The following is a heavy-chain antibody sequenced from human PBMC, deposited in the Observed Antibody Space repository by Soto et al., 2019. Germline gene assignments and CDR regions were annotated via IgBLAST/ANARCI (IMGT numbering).Heavy chain of an antibody. CDR2: ISSNGGST. CDR1: GFTFSSYA. V-gene: IGHV3-64*01. Sequence: EVPLVESGGGLVQPGGSLRLSCAASGFTFSSYAMHWVRQAPGKGLEYVSAISSNGGSTYYANSVKGRFTISRDNSKNTLYLQMGSLRAEDMAVYYCARDPAGGYSYGYGMDYWGQGTLVTVSS. J-gene: IGHJ4*02. D-gene: IGHD5-18*01. CDR3: ARDPAGGYSYGYGMDY.